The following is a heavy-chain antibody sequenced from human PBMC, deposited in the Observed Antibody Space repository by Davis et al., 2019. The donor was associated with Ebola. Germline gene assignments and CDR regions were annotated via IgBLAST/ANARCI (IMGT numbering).Heavy chain of an antibody. D-gene: IGHD3-22*01. CDR1: GFTFSSYS. CDR2: ISSSSTI. V-gene: IGHV3-48*02. CDR3: ARDHYDSSGYGFDI. Sequence: GESLKISCAASGFTFSSYSMNWVRQAPGKGLEWVSYISSSSTIYYADSVKGRFTISRDNAKNSLYLQMNSLRDEDTAVYYCARDHYDSSGYGFDIWGQGTMVTVSS. J-gene: IGHJ3*02.